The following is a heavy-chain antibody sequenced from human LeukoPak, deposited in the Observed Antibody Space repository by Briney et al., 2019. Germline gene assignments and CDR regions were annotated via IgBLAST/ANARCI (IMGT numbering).Heavy chain of an antibody. CDR1: GFFFRSHA. Sequence: GGSLRLSCEASGFFFRSHALHWVRQAPGKGLEWVSAISGRDGRTYYTDSVKGRFTISRDNSKNTLYLQMNSLRAEDTAVYYCSTSPSFGSSWYQFNYWGQGALVIVSS. J-gene: IGHJ4*02. D-gene: IGHD6-13*01. V-gene: IGHV3-23*01. CDR3: STSPSFGSSWYQFNY. CDR2: ISGRDGRT.